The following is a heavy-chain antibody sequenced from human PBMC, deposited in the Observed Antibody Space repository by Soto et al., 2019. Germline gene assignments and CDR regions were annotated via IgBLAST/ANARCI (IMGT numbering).Heavy chain of an antibody. CDR1: GYTFTSYY. J-gene: IGHJ5*02. D-gene: IGHD3-3*01. Sequence: GASVKVSSKASGYTFTSYYMHWVRQAPGQGLEWMGIINPSGGSTSYAQKFQGRVTMTRDTSTSTVYMELSSLRSEDTAVYYCARDQRDDFWSGYYRSYNWFDTWGQGTLVTLS. CDR3: ARDQRDDFWSGYYRSYNWFDT. CDR2: INPSGGST. V-gene: IGHV1-46*03.